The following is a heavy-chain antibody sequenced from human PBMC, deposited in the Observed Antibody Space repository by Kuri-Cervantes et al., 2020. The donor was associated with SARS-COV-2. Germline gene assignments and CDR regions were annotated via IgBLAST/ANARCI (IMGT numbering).Heavy chain of an antibody. CDR3: ARKGAVTGTKPLYYYYYMDV. CDR2: IYTSGST. V-gene: IGHV4-4*07. J-gene: IGHJ6*03. D-gene: IGHD1-20*01. CDR1: GGSISSYY. Sequence: SETLSLTCTVSGGSISSYYWSWIRQPAGKGLEWIGRIYTSGSTNYNPSLKSRVTISVDTSKNQFSLKLSSVTAADTAVYYCARKGAVTGTKPLYYYYYMDVWGKGTTVTVSS.